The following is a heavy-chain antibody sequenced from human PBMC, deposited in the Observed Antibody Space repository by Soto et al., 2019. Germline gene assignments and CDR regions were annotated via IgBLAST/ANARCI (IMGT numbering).Heavy chain of an antibody. J-gene: IGHJ5*02. CDR2: IYYNAIT. CDR3: ARANIAAAGTIFDP. V-gene: IGHV4-61*08. D-gene: IGHD6-13*01. CDR1: GDSVSSGAYY. Sequence: QVKLQESGPGLVKPSETLSLTCTVSGDSVSSGAYYWSWVRQPPGKGLEWIGYIYYNAITNYNPSLKSRVTILVDTSKSEISLTLTSVTAADTAVYYCARANIAAAGTIFDPWGQGVLVTASA.